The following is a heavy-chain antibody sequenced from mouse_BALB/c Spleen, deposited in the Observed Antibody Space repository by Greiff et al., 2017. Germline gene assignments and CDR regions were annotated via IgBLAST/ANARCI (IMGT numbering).Heavy chain of an antibody. CDR2: IRSKSNNYAT. V-gene: IGHV10-1*02. D-gene: IGHD2-4*01. CDR1: GFTFNTYA. Sequence: EVQVVESGGGLVQPKGSLKLSCAASGFTFNTYAMNWVRQAPGKGLEWVARIRSKSNNYATYYADSVKDRFTISRDDSQSMLYLQMNNLKTEDTAMYYCVRHYDYDYWGQGTTLTVSS. CDR3: VRHYDYDY. J-gene: IGHJ2*01.